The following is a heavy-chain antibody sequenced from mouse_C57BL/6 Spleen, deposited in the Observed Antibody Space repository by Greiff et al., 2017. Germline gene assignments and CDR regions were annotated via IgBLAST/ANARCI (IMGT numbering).Heavy chain of an antibody. D-gene: IGHD2-1*01. J-gene: IGHJ1*03. CDR3: ARSGDGNYGYFDV. Sequence: QVQLQQSGAELAKPGASVKLSCKASGYTFTSYWMHWVKKRPGQGLEWIGYINPSSGYTKYNQKFKDKATLTADKSSSTAYMQLSSLTYEDSAVYYCARSGDGNYGYFDVWGTGTTVTVSS. CDR1: GYTFTSYW. CDR2: INPSSGYT. V-gene: IGHV1-7*01.